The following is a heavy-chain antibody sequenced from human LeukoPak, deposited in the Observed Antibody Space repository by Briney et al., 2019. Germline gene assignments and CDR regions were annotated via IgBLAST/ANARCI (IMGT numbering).Heavy chain of an antibody. Sequence: PGGSLRLSCGASGFTFSSYGMPWVRQARGRGVEGVAFIRYDGSNKYYADSVKGRFTNSRDNSKHTLYLPMNSLRAEDTAGYYCARGDRPRTQFDYWGQGTLVSVSS. D-gene: IGHD2-2*01. CDR1: GFTFSSYG. J-gene: IGHJ4*02. CDR2: IRYDGSNK. V-gene: IGHV3-30*02. CDR3: ARGDRPRTQFDY.